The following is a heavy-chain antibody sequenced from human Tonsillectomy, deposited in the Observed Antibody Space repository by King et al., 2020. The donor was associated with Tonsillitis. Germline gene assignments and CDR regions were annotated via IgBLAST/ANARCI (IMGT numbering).Heavy chain of an antibody. CDR1: GFTFSSYW. CDR2: IKQDGSEK. V-gene: IGHV3-7*03. D-gene: IGHD5-12*01. J-gene: IGHJ6*02. Sequence: VQLVESGGGLVQPGGSLRLSCAASGFTFSSYWMSWVRQPPGKGLEWVANIKQDGSEKYYVDSEKGRFTISRDNAKSSLFLQMNSLRAEDTAVYYCARDSGYALYYYYYGLDVWGQGTTVTVSS. CDR3: ARDSGYALYYYYYGLDV.